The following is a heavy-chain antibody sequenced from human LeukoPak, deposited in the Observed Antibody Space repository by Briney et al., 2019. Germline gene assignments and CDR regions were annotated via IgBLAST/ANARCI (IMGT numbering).Heavy chain of an antibody. Sequence: KPSETLSLTCTVSGGSISSYYWSWIRQPAGKGLEWIGRIYTSGSTNYNPSLKSRVTMSVDTSKNQFSLKLSSVTAADTAVYYCARDGITILGVVIKAEYFQHWGQGTLVTVSS. J-gene: IGHJ1*01. CDR1: GGSISSYY. CDR3: ARDGITILGVVIKAEYFQH. D-gene: IGHD3-3*01. CDR2: IYTSGST. V-gene: IGHV4-4*07.